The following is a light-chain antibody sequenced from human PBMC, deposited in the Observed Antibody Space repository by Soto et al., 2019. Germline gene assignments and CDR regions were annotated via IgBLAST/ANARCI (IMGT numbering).Light chain of an antibody. CDR2: GAS. CDR1: QRISTA. Sequence: AIQVTQSPSSLSASVGDRVTINCRTSQRISTALAWYQQRPGGPPKLLIYGASTLESGVPSRFSGSGSGTDFTLVITNLQPEDFATYYCQQFSSYQTFGGGTKVEIK. V-gene: IGKV1-13*02. CDR3: QQFSSYQT. J-gene: IGKJ4*01.